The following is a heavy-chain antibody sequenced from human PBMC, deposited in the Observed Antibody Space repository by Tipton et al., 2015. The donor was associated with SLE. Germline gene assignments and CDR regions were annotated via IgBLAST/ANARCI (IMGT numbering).Heavy chain of an antibody. Sequence: GSLRLSCAASGFTVSSNYMSWVRQAPGKGLEWVSVIYSGGSTYYADSVKGRFTISRDNSKNTLYLQMNSLRAEDTAVYYCARDSYCSSTSCSVAGMDVWGQGPTVTVSS. CDR3: ARDSYCSSTSCSVAGMDV. D-gene: IGHD2-2*01. CDR2: IYSGGST. J-gene: IGHJ6*02. CDR1: GFTVSSNY. V-gene: IGHV3-53*05.